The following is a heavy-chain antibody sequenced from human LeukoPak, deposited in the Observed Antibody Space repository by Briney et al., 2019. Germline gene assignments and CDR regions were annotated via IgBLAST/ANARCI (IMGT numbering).Heavy chain of an antibody. V-gene: IGHV5-51*01. CDR1: GYSFTSYW. CDR2: IYPGDSDT. CDR3: ASQSMTTVTAAAFDI. J-gene: IGHJ3*02. D-gene: IGHD4-17*01. Sequence: GESLKISWKGSGYSFTSYWIGLVRQMPGKGLELIWIIYPGDSDTRYSPSFTGQVTISADKSISTAYLQWSSLKAPDTAMYYCASQSMTTVTAAAFDIWGQGTMVTVSS.